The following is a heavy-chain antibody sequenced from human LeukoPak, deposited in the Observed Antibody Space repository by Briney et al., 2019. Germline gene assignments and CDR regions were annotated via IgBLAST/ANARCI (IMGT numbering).Heavy chain of an antibody. J-gene: IGHJ4*02. CDR2: ISGGGGST. D-gene: IGHD1-1*01. Sequence: GGSLRLSCAASGVTLRSNAMSWVRQSPGKGLEWVSTISGGGGSTYNADSVKGRFTISRDNSKNTLYLQMNSLRVEDTAVYYCAKDHDQYEDDTDHCAQGTLVTVPS. CDR3: AKDHDQYEDDTDH. V-gene: IGHV3-23*01. CDR1: GVTLRSNA.